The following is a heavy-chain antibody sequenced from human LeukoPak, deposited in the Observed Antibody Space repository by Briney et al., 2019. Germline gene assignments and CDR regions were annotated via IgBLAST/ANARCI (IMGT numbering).Heavy chain of an antibody. CDR2: ISYDGSNK. CDR3: ARDAGRYSGSHWRYFDY. V-gene: IGHV3-30-3*01. Sequence: GGSLRLSCAASGFTFSSYAMHWVRQAPGKGLEWVAVISYDGSNKYYADSVKGRFTISRDNSKNTLYLQVNSLRAEDTAVYYCARDAGRYSGSHWRYFDYWGQGTLVTVSS. CDR1: GFTFSSYA. D-gene: IGHD1-26*01. J-gene: IGHJ4*02.